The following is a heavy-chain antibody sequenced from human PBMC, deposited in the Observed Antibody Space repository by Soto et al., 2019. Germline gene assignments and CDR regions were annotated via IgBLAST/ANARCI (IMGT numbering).Heavy chain of an antibody. CDR2: VIPIFGTP. J-gene: IGHJ6*02. CDR1: GGTFSTYA. V-gene: IGHV1-69*01. CDR3: ARSQGGSSSLDIYYYYYYGMDV. D-gene: IGHD2-15*01. Sequence: QVQLVQSGAEVQKPGSSVKVSCKAPGGTFSTYAISWVRQAPGQGLEWMGGVIPIFGTPKYAQKFQGRVTITADESTSTGYMELCSLRSEDTAVYYCARSQGGSSSLDIYYYYYYGMDVWGQGTTVTVSS.